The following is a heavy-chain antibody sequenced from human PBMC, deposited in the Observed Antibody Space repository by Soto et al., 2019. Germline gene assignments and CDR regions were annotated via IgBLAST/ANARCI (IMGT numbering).Heavy chain of an antibody. Sequence: QVQLVQSGAEVKKPGSSVKVSCKASGGTFSSYAISWVRQAPGQGLEWMGGIIPIFGTANYAQKFQGRVTITADKSTSTAYMELSSLRSEDTAVYYCATTYYYGSGSYEPGGDYWGQGTLVTVSS. CDR3: ATTYYYGSGSYEPGGDY. D-gene: IGHD3-10*01. CDR2: IIPIFGTA. J-gene: IGHJ4*02. V-gene: IGHV1-69*06. CDR1: GGTFSSYA.